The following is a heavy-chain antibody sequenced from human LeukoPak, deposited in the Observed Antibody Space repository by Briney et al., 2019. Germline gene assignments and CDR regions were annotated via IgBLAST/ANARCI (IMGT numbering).Heavy chain of an antibody. D-gene: IGHD3-10*01. Sequence: GASVKVSCKASGYTFTNYCMHWVRQAPGQGLEWMAIINLTVGSTTFAQKFQGRVIMTRDTSTSTVYMELTSLRSEDTAVYYCARDVSGYYYGSGRYDAFDIWGQGTLVTVSS. CDR3: ARDVSGYYYGSGRYDAFDI. V-gene: IGHV1-46*01. CDR1: GYTFTNYC. J-gene: IGHJ3*02. CDR2: INLTVGST.